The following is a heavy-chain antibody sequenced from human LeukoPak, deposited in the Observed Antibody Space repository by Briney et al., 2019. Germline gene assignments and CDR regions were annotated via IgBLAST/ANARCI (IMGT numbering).Heavy chain of an antibody. J-gene: IGHJ4*02. CDR1: GGSFSGYY. Sequence: SETLSLTCAVYGGSFSGYYWSWIRQPPGKGLEWIGEINHSGSTNYNPSLKSRVTISVDTSKNQFSLKLSSVTAADTAVYYCARVHYYCTNGVCYHFDYWGQGTLVTVSS. V-gene: IGHV4-34*01. D-gene: IGHD2-8*01. CDR3: ARVHYYCTNGVCYHFDY. CDR2: INHSGST.